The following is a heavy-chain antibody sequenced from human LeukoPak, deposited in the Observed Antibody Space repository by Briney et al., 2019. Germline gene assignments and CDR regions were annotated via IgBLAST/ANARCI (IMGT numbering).Heavy chain of an antibody. CDR1: GFTFSSYW. D-gene: IGHD3-9*01. CDR2: IKEDGSEK. CDR3: ARRDGGHYHILTGYYLYYYYMDV. J-gene: IGHJ6*03. Sequence: GGSLRLSCAASGFTFSSYWMSWVRQAPGKGLEWVANIKEDGSEKYYVDSVKGRFTISRDNAKNSLYLQMNSLRAEDTAVYYCARRDGGHYHILTGYYLYYYYMDVWGKGTTVTVSS. V-gene: IGHV3-7*01.